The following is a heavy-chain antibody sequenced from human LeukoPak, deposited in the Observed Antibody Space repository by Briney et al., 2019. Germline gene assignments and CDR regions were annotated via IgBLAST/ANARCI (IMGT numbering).Heavy chain of an antibody. CDR2: ISGSSTTI. V-gene: IGHV3-48*02. CDR3: ARAQYCGGDCYWSFDY. D-gene: IGHD2-21*02. CDR1: GCIISNYN. Sequence: GGSLRLSCAASGCIISNYNMNWVRQAPGKGLEWVSYISGSSTTIYYADSVKGRFTISRDNAKNSLYLQMNSLRDEDTAVYYCARAQYCGGDCYWSFDYWGQGTLVTVSS. J-gene: IGHJ4*02.